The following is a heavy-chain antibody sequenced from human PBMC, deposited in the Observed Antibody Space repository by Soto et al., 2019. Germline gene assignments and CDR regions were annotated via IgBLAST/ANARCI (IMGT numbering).Heavy chain of an antibody. V-gene: IGHV1-3*01. CDR2: INPESGKT. CDR1: EYTFSAYY. Sequence: QGQLVQSGAEVKKPGASVKVSCKASEYTFSAYYLEWVRQAPGQGLEWMGWINPESGKTRDSQRFQDRVTLTRDTSANTAYMELSSLTYEDTAVYYCARAGNCTSTTCFSGWLDPWGQGTLVTVSS. D-gene: IGHD2-2*01. CDR3: ARAGNCTSTTCFSGWLDP. J-gene: IGHJ5*02.